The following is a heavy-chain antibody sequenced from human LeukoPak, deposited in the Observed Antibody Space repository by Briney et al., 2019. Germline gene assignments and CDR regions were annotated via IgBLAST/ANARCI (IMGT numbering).Heavy chain of an antibody. CDR2: IYPGDSDT. V-gene: IGHV5-51*01. CDR1: GYSFTSYW. D-gene: IGHD6-19*01. Sequence: GGSLKISCKGSGYSFTSYWIGWVRQMPGKGLEWMGIIYPGDSDTRYSPSFQGQVTISADKSISTAYLQWSSLKASDTAMYYCARTPYSSGWYAAFDIWGQGTMVTVSS. CDR3: ARTPYSSGWYAAFDI. J-gene: IGHJ3*02.